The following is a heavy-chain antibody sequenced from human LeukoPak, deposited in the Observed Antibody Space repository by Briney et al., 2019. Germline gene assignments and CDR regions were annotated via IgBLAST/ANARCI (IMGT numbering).Heavy chain of an antibody. CDR2: IKQDGSDK. Sequence: GGSLRLSCAASGFTFSSYWMTWVRQAPGKGLEWVANIKQDGSDKYYVDSVKGRFTISRDNAKNSLYLQMISLRAEDTAVYYCARGGGNLDLYFDLWGRGTLVTVSS. D-gene: IGHD4-23*01. CDR1: GFTFSSYW. CDR3: ARGGGNLDLYFDL. J-gene: IGHJ2*01. V-gene: IGHV3-7*05.